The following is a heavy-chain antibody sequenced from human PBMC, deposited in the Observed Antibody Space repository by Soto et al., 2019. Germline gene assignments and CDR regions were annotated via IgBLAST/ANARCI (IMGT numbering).Heavy chain of an antibody. J-gene: IGHJ5*02. CDR2: TYYRSKWYN. Sequence: SQTLSLTCAISGDSDSSNSAAWNWIRQSPSRGLEWLGRTYYRSKWYNDYAVSVKSRITINPDTSKNQFSLQLNSVTPEDTAVYYCARDSRYSSGWYVGNWFDPWGQGTLVTVSS. D-gene: IGHD6-19*01. V-gene: IGHV6-1*01. CDR1: GDSDSSNSAA. CDR3: ARDSRYSSGWYVGNWFDP.